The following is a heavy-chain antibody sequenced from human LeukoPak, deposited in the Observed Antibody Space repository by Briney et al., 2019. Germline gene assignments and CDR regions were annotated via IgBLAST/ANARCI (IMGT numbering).Heavy chain of an antibody. CDR2: ISAYNGNT. Sequence: ASVKVSCKASGYTFTSYGISWVRQAPGQGLEWMGWISAYNGNTNYAQKLQGRVTMTTDTSTSTAYMELRSLRSDDTAVYYCARDHGGHYYDSSGYYFHYYGMDVWGQGTTVTVSS. CDR1: GYTFTSYG. V-gene: IGHV1-18*01. J-gene: IGHJ6*02. CDR3: ARDHGGHYYDSSGYYFHYYGMDV. D-gene: IGHD3-22*01.